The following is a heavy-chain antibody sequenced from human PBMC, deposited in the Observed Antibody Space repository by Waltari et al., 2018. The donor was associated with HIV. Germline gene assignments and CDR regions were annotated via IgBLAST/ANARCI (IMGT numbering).Heavy chain of an antibody. D-gene: IGHD2-15*01. CDR1: GFTFSTYW. CDR2: RKQDGSEK. V-gene: IGHV3-7*01. Sequence: EVQLVESGGGLVQPGGSLRLSCAASGFTFSTYWMSWVRPAPGKGGGWVANRKQDGSEKYYGDSVKGRFTISEDNAKNALYLQMNSLRAEDTAVYYCARMIVVVVAATGAFESWGQGTMVTVSS. CDR3: ARMIVVVVAATGAFES. J-gene: IGHJ3*02.